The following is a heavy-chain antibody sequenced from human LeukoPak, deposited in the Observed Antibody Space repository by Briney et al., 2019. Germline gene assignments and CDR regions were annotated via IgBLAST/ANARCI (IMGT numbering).Heavy chain of an antibody. CDR2: IHSSGST. V-gene: IGHV4-61*02. D-gene: IGHD6-13*01. CDR1: GDSISSGNYY. J-gene: IGHJ1*01. Sequence: SQTLSLTCSVSGDSISSGNYYWSWVRQPAGKGLECIGRIHSSGSTNYNPSLASRVTISVDRSKNQFSLELRSMTAADTAVYYCAGPSGAAAGAAYLRNWGQGTLVTVSS. CDR3: AGPSGAAAGAAYLRN.